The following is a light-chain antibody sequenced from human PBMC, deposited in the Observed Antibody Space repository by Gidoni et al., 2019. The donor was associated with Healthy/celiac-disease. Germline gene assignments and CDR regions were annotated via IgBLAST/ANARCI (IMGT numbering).Light chain of an antibody. CDR3: SSYTSSSTLEV. CDR2: EVS. J-gene: IGLJ1*01. V-gene: IGLV2-14*01. CDR1: SSDVGGYNY. Sequence: QSALTQPASVSGSPGQSITISCTGTSSDVGGYNYVSWDHQHPGKAPKLMIYEVSNRPSGVSNRFSGSKSGNTASLTISGLQAEDEADYYCSSYTSSSTLEVFGTGTKVTVL.